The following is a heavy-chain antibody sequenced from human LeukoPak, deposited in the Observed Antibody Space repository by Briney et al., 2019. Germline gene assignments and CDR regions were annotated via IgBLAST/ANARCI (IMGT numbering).Heavy chain of an antibody. D-gene: IGHD2-2*02. Sequence: PSETLSLTCAVYGGSFRGYYWSWIRDPPGEGREWIGETILSGSTNYNPSLKSRVTISVDTSKNQFSLKLSSVTAADTAVYYCAREVVVVPAAITAVRGNWFDPWGQGTLVTVSS. J-gene: IGHJ5*02. V-gene: IGHV4-34*12. CDR1: GGSFRGYY. CDR3: AREVVVVPAAITAVRGNWFDP. CDR2: TILSGST.